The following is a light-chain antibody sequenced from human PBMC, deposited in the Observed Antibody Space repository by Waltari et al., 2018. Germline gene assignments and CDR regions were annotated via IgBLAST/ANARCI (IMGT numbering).Light chain of an antibody. CDR3: CSYASSGTFV. CDR1: SSDIGSSGR. V-gene: IGLV2-23*01. CDR2: EGS. Sequence: QSALTQPASVSGSPGQSITISCTGSSSDIGSSGRVSWYQHHPGKAPKVKIYEGSKRPSGVPDRFSGSRSGNTASLTISGLQAEDEADYYCCSYASSGTFVFGTGTKVTVL. J-gene: IGLJ1*01.